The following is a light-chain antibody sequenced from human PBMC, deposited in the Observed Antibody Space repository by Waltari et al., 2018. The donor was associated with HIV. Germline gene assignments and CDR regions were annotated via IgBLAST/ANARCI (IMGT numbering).Light chain of an antibody. Sequence: DIVMTQSPDSLAVSLGERATINCKSSQSVLYSFNYKNFLAWFQQKPGQPPKLHIYWASARESGVPDGFSGSGSVTNFTLTIGSLQAEEVAVYYCQQYYTTALGFGQGTKVEIK. CDR1: QSVLYSFNYKNF. J-gene: IGKJ1*01. V-gene: IGKV4-1*01. CDR3: QQYYTTALG. CDR2: WAS.